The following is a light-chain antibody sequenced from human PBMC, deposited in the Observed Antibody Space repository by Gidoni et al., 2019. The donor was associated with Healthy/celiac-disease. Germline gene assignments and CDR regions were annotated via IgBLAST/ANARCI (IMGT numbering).Light chain of an antibody. V-gene: IGLV10-54*01. Sequence: QAGLTQPPSVSKGLRQTATPTCTGNSNNVGNQGAAWPQQHQGHPPKLLSYRNNNRPSGISDRLSASRSGNTASLTITGLQPEDEADYYCSAWDSSLSAHVFGTGTKVTVL. CDR2: RNN. CDR1: SNNVGNQG. CDR3: SAWDSSLSAHV. J-gene: IGLJ1*01.